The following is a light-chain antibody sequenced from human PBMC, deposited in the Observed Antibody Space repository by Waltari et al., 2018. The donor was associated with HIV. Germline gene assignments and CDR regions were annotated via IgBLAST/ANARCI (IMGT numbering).Light chain of an antibody. J-gene: IGLJ2*01. CDR3: ATWDESRNGVI. CDR2: VNN. Sequence: QSLLTQPPSASGTPGQRVTIACSGSYSNIGSNTVSWTHRPPGKDPNFLIYVNNKRPPGVPDRFSGSRSCPSAAPAISGVQFADEADYYCATWDESRNGVIFGGGTILTVL. CDR1: YSNIGSNT. V-gene: IGLV1-44*01.